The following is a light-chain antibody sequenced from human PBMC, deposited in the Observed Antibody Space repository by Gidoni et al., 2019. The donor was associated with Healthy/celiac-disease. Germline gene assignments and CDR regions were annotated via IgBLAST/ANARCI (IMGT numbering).Light chain of an antibody. Sequence: DIVMTQSPDSPAVSLGERATINCKSSPSVLYSSNNKNYLAWYQQKPGHPPKLLLYWASTRESGVPDRFSGSGSGTDFTLTSSSLQAEDVAVYYCQRYYSSITFGQGTRLEIK. J-gene: IGKJ5*01. V-gene: IGKV4-1*01. CDR3: QRYYSSIT. CDR2: WAS. CDR1: PSVLYSSNNKNY.